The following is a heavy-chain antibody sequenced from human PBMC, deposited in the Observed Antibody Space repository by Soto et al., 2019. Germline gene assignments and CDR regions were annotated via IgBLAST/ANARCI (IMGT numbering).Heavy chain of an antibody. D-gene: IGHD3-10*01. Sequence: EVQLLESGGGLVQPGGSLRLSCAASGFTFHNYAMTWVRQAPGKGLEWVSAISGGGDNTSYADSVKGRFTVSRDGSKNTLYRQMSSRRAEDTALYYCAKGRGGSGSLTPRVDFWGQGTLVTVSS. CDR1: GFTFHNYA. V-gene: IGHV3-23*01. CDR3: AKGRGGSGSLTPRVDF. CDR2: ISGGGDNT. J-gene: IGHJ4*02.